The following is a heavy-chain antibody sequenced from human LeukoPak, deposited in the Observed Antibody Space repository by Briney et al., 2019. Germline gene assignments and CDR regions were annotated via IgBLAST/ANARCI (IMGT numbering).Heavy chain of an antibody. CDR3: ARLRYSSSSFDY. J-gene: IGHJ4*02. V-gene: IGHV5-51*01. CDR1: GYTFTSYW. D-gene: IGHD6-6*01. CDR2: IYPGDSDT. Sequence: GESLKISCKGSGYTFTSYWIGWVRQMPGKGLEWMGIIYPGDSDTIYSPSFQGQVTISADKSLNTAYLQWSSLKASDSAMYYCARLRYSSSSFDYWGQGTLVTVSS.